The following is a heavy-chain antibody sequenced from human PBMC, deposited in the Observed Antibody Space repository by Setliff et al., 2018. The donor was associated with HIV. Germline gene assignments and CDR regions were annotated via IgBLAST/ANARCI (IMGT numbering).Heavy chain of an antibody. CDR1: GESFSGYY. V-gene: IGHV4-34*01. J-gene: IGHJ4*02. Sequence: SETLSLTCAVYGESFSGYYWSWIRQPPGKGLEWIGEINHSDTTTYNPSLESRVTISVDTSRNQFSLKLTSVTAADTAVYYCARGGGITWRSYSFDYWGQGTLVTVS. CDR2: INHSDTT. CDR3: ARGGGITWRSYSFDY. D-gene: IGHD3-10*01.